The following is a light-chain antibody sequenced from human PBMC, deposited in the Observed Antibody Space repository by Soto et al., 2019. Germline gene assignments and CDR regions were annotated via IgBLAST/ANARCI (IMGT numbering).Light chain of an antibody. CDR1: QSISKY. CDR2: TAS. V-gene: IGKV1-39*01. Sequence: DIQLTQSPSSLSASVGDRVSITCRASQSISKYLNWYQQEPGKAPRLLISTASTLQSGVPSRFSGSGSGTGFTLTISNLQPEDFATYYCQHSYSSPPWTFGLGTKVDMK. CDR3: QHSYSSPPWT. J-gene: IGKJ1*01.